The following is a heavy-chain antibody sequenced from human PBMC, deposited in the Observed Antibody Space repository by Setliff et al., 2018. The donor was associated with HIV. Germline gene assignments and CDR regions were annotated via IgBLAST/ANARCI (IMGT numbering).Heavy chain of an antibody. J-gene: IGHJ4*02. CDR3: ASGEDSGTYGEPYDS. CDR2: IHSSGST. CDR1: GDSIISSRNF. V-gene: IGHV4-39*01. Sequence: PSETLSLTCTVSGDSIISSRNFWGWIRQPPGKGLVWIGNIHSSGSTYYNPSLKSRVFISVDLSINQFSLKLHSVTAADTAVYYCASGEDSGTYGEPYDSWGQGALVTVSS. D-gene: IGHD1-26*01.